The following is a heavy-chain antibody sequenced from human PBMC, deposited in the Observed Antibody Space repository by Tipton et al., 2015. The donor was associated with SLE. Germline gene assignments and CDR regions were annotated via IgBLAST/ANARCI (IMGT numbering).Heavy chain of an antibody. Sequence: SLRLSCADSGISFSDHDMNWFRQAPGKGLEWISHIRHRDATTFYADSVKGRFTISRDDAKSSLYLQMNSLRADDTAVYYCASAPEGFGVADMGTSDIWGQGTKVTVSS. V-gene: IGHV3-11*01. CDR2: IRHRDATT. CDR1: GISFSDHD. J-gene: IGHJ3*02. CDR3: ASAPEGFGVADMGTSDI. D-gene: IGHD3-3*01.